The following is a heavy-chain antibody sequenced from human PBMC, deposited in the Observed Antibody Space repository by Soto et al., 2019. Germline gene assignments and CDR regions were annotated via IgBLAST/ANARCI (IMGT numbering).Heavy chain of an antibody. V-gene: IGHV1-46*01. CDR3: ARDGYSYGFDY. CDR1: GNTFTSYY. Sequence: GASVKVSCKASGNTFTSYYMPWGRQAPGQGLEWMGIINPSGGSTSYAQKFQGRVTMTRDTSTSTVYMELSSLRSEDTAVYYCARDGYSYGFDYWGQGTLVTVSA. CDR2: INPSGGST. D-gene: IGHD5-18*01. J-gene: IGHJ4*02.